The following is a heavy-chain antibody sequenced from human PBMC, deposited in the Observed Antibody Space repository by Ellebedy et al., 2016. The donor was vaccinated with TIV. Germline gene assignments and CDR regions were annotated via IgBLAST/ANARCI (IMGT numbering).Heavy chain of an antibody. Sequence: MPGGSLRLSCTVSGGSMSSYFWSWIRQTPGKGLEWIGNIYYSGTTNYNPSLKSRVTISLDTSKNQFSLKLTSVTTADTAVYYCARGAYPYYYYGMDVWGQGTAATVS. D-gene: IGHD3-16*01. CDR2: IYYSGTT. CDR3: ARGAYPYYYYGMDV. CDR1: GGSMSSYF. J-gene: IGHJ6*02. V-gene: IGHV4-59*01.